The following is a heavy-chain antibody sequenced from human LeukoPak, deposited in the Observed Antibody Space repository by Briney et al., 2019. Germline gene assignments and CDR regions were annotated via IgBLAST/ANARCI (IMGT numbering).Heavy chain of an antibody. J-gene: IGHJ4*02. CDR1: GYSISSGYY. CDR3: ARDRALRDGYIEYARFDY. V-gene: IGHV4-38-2*02. D-gene: IGHD5-24*01. CDR2: IYHSGST. Sequence: SETLSLTCTVSGYSISSGYYWGWIRQPPGKGLEWIGSIYHSGSTYYNPSLKSRVTISVDTSKNQFSLKLSSVTAADTAVYYCARDRALRDGYIEYARFDYWGQGTLVTVSS.